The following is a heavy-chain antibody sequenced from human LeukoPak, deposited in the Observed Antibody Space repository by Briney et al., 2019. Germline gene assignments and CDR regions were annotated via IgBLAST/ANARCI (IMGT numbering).Heavy chain of an antibody. V-gene: IGHV4-59*01. D-gene: IGHD2-2*02. CDR3: ATLGDRYCSSTSCYTGFDY. Sequence: PSETLSLTCTVSGGSISSYYWSWIRQPPGKGLDWIGYIYYSGSTNYNPSLKSRVTISVDTSKNQFSLKLSSVTAADTAVYYCATLGDRYCSSTSCYTGFDYWGQGTLVTVSS. CDR2: IYYSGST. CDR1: GGSISSYY. J-gene: IGHJ4*02.